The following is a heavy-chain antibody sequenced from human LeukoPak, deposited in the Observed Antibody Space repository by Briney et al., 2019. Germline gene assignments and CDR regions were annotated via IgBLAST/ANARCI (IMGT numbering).Heavy chain of an antibody. Sequence: PGGSLRLSCAASGFSFSTYAMHWVRQAPGKGLEWVTLISYDGSIKYYADSVKGRFTVSRDNSKKTLYLKMNSLRPEDTAVYYCAKVIRITTIWTLEYWGQGTLVTVSS. J-gene: IGHJ4*02. D-gene: IGHD3-22*01. V-gene: IGHV3-30-3*01. CDR2: ISYDGSIK. CDR3: AKVIRITTIWTLEY. CDR1: GFSFSTYA.